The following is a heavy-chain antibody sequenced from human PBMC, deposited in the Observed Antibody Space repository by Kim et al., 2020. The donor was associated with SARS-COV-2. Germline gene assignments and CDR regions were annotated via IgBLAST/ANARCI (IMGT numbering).Heavy chain of an antibody. V-gene: IGHV3-33*05. CDR2: IVYDGRNS. CDR1: GFTFSRFG. Sequence: GGSLRLSCAASGFTFSRFGMHWVRQAPGKGPEWVAAIVYDGRNSYYVDSVRGRFTISRDNSKNTVYLQMNTLIAEDTAVYYCTRRGSYDGRAVNSFDMWG. D-gene: IGHD3-3*01. CDR3: TRRGSYDGRAVNSFDM. J-gene: IGHJ3*02.